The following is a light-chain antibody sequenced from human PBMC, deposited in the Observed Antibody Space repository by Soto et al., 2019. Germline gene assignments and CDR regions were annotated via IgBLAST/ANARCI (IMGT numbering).Light chain of an antibody. V-gene: IGLV2-11*01. J-gene: IGLJ2*01. CDR1: SSDIGGYNF. CDR3: CSYAGSYTLV. Sequence: QSALTQPRSVSGSPGQSVTISCTGTSSDIGGYNFVSWYQQYPGKAPKVMIYDVGKRPSGVPDRFSGSKSGNTASLTISGLQADDEGDYYCCSYAGSYTLVFGGGTKLTVL. CDR2: DVG.